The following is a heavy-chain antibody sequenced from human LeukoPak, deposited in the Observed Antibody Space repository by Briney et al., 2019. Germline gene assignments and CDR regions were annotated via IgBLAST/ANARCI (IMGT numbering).Heavy chain of an antibody. CDR2: IYTSGST. D-gene: IGHD1-26*01. CDR3: AREDSGSYREFDY. V-gene: IGHV4-4*07. Sequence: SETLSLTCTVSGGSISSYYWSWIRQPAGKGLEWIGRIYTSGSTNYNASLKSRVSMLVDTSKNQFSLKLSSVTAADTAVFYCAREDSGSYREFDYWGQGALVTVSS. CDR1: GGSISSYY. J-gene: IGHJ4*02.